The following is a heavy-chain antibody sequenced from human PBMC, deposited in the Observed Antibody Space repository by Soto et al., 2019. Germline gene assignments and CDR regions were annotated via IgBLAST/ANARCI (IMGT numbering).Heavy chain of an antibody. D-gene: IGHD6-13*01. CDR1: GFTFSSYG. V-gene: IGHV3-30*18. J-gene: IGHJ4*02. CDR2: ISYDGSNK. CDR3: AKDKAAAGFFDY. Sequence: QVQLVESGGGVVQPGRSLRLSCAASGFTFSSYGMHWVRQAPGKGLEWVAVISYDGSNKYYADSVKGRFTISRDNSKNTLNLQMNSLRAEDTAVYYCAKDKAAAGFFDYWGQGTLVTVSS.